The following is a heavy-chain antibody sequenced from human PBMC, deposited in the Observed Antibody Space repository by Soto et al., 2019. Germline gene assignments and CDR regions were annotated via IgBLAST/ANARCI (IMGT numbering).Heavy chain of an antibody. V-gene: IGHV1-69*01. J-gene: IGHJ6*02. CDR2: IIPIFGTA. CDR1: GGTFSSYA. CDR3: ARGGEDTVTSVLPYYYYYGMDV. Sequence: QVQLVQSGAEVKKPGSSVKVSCKASGGTFSSYAISWVRQAPGQGLEWMGGIIPIFGTANYAQKFQGRVTITADESTSTAYMELSSLRSEDTAVYYCARGGEDTVTSVLPYYYYYGMDVWGQGTTVTVSS. D-gene: IGHD4-17*01.